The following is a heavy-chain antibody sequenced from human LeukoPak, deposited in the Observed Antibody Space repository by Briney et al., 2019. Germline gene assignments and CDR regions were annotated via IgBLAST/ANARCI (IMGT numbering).Heavy chain of an antibody. CDR2: ISSSGSTI. V-gene: IGHV3-11*04. D-gene: IGHD5-12*01. Sequence: GGSLRLSCAASGFTFSDYYMSWIRQAPGKGLEWVSYISSSGSTIYYADSVNGLFPISRANAKNSLYLQMNRLRAEDTAVYYCARVSLPPVDYYFDYWGQGTLVTVSS. CDR1: GFTFSDYY. J-gene: IGHJ4*02. CDR3: ARVSLPPVDYYFDY.